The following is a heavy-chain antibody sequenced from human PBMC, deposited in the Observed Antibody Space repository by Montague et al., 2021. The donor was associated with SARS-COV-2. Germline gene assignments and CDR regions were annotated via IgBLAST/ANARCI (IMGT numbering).Heavy chain of an antibody. CDR2: ISGGGDST. V-gene: IGHV3-23*01. CDR1: GFTFSNYA. D-gene: IGHD1-26*01. Sequence: FLRLSCAASGFTFSNYAMTWVRQTPGKGLDWVSTISGGGDSTSYADPVKGRFTISRDNSQNTLYLQVNSLRAEDTAVYYCAGGTYMGGDFWGQGTLVTVSS. CDR3: AGGTYMGGDF. J-gene: IGHJ4*02.